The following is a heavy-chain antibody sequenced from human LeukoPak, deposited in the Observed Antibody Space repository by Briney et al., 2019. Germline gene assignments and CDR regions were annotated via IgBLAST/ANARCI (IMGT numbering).Heavy chain of an antibody. D-gene: IGHD6-13*01. CDR3: AKDRAAAYYFDY. CDR1: GFTFSTYA. V-gene: IGHV3-23*01. J-gene: IGHJ4*02. CDR2: LSGSGSSA. Sequence: PGGSLRLSCAASGFTFSTYAMSWVRQAPGKGLEWVSGLSGSGSSAYYADSVKGRFTISRDNSKNTLYLQMNSLRPEDTAVYYCAKDRAAAYYFDYWGQGTLVTVSS.